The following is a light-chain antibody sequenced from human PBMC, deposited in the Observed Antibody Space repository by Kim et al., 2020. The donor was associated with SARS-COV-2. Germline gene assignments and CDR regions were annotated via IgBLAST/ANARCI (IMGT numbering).Light chain of an antibody. Sequence: GQRVTISSSGSFSNIGSNVVNWYQQLPGTAPKLLMYSNDNRPSGVPDRFSGSKSGTPASLAISGLQSADEADYYCAAWDDSLKGSVFGGGTQLTVL. V-gene: IGLV1-44*01. J-gene: IGLJ3*02. CDR3: AAWDDSLKGSV. CDR2: SND. CDR1: FSNIGSNV.